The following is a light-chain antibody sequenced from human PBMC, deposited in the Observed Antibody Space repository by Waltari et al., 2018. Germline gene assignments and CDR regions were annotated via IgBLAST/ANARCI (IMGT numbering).Light chain of an antibody. CDR2: RTN. Sequence: QTVVTQEPSLTVSPGGTVTLTCASSTGAVTTHYYPNWFQQKPGQAPRALIYRTNNKHSVTPARVSGSLLGGKAALTLSGVHPEDEAEYYCLLYYGAWVFGGGTKLTVL. V-gene: IGLV7-43*01. CDR1: TGAVTTHYY. J-gene: IGLJ3*02. CDR3: LLYYGAWV.